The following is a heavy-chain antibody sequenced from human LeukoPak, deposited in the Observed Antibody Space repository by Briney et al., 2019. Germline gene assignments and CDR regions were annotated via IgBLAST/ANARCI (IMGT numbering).Heavy chain of an antibody. V-gene: IGHV3-53*05. D-gene: IGHD3-3*01. CDR3: AKQGPPITIFGVVIGPMDV. J-gene: IGHJ6*03. CDR1: GFTVSSNY. CDR2: IYSGGST. Sequence: GGSLRLSCAASGFTVSSNYMSWVRQAPGKGLEWVSVIYSGGSTYYADSVKGRFTISRDNSKNTLYLQMNSLRAEDTAVYYCAKQGPPITIFGVVIGPMDVWGKGTTVTVSS.